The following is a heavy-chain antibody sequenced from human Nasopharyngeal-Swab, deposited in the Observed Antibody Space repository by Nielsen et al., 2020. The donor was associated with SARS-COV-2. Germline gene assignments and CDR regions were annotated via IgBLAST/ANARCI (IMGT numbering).Heavy chain of an antibody. CDR3: ARSGTTKYGLDV. Sequence: SEPLSLTCSVSGGSISGYFLSWIRQPAGEGLEWIGRVYTSGSANYNPPLKSRVTISIDMSKNQFSLELRAVTAADTAFYYCARSGTTKYGLDVWGQGTTVIVSS. V-gene: IGHV4-4*07. CDR2: VYTSGSA. CDR1: GGSISGYF. J-gene: IGHJ6*01. D-gene: IGHD1-1*01.